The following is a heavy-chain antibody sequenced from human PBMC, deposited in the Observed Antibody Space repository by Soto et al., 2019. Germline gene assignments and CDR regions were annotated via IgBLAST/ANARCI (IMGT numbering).Heavy chain of an antibody. V-gene: IGHV3-9*01. CDR1: GFTFDDYA. CDR2: ISWNSNII. D-gene: IGHD2-15*01. J-gene: IGHJ4*02. CDR3: AKGGPDAFCSGGRCYFDY. Sequence: EVHLVESGGGLVQPGRSLRLSCAASGFTFDDYAMHWVRRVLGKGLEWVSSISWNSNIIGYADSVEGRFTISRDNAKNSLYLQMNSLRPEDTAFYYCAKGGPDAFCSGGRCYFDYWGQGILVTVSS.